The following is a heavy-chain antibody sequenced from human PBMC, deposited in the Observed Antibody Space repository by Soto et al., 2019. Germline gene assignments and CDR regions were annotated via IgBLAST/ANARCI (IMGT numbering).Heavy chain of an antibody. CDR3: ARVLRNWNLDYYYYYYMDV. CDR1: GGSISSYY. J-gene: IGHJ6*03. V-gene: IGHV4-59*01. Sequence: SETLSLTCTVSGGSISSYYWSWIRQPPGKGLEWIGYIYYSGSTNYNPSLKSRVTISVDTSKNQFSLKLSSVTAADTAVYYCARVLRNWNLDYYYYYYMDVWGKGTTVTVSS. CDR2: IYYSGST. D-gene: IGHD1-1*01.